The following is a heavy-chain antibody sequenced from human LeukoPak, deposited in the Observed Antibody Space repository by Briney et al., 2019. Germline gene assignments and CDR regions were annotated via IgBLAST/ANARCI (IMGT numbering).Heavy chain of an antibody. CDR2: XYYSGST. J-gene: IGHJ4*02. V-gene: IGHV4-31*03. Sequence: SQTLSLTCTVSGGSISSGGYYWSWIRQHPGKGXXXXXXXYYSGSTYYNPXXXSRVTISVDTSKNQFSLKRSSVTAADTAVYYCARDRGPYSGYDSYYFDYWGQGTLVTVSS. D-gene: IGHD5-12*01. CDR1: GGSISSGGYY. CDR3: ARDRGPYSGYDSYYFDY.